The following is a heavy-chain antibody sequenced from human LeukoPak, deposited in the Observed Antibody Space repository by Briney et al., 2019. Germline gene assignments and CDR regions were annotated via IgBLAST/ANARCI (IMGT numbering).Heavy chain of an antibody. D-gene: IGHD3-22*01. CDR3: AKGERYYYDSSGFY. Sequence: GGSLRLSCAASGFTFDDYAMHWVRQAPGKGPEWVSGISWNSGSIGYADSVKGRFTISRDNAKNSLYLQMNSLRAEDTAVYYCAKGERYYYDSSGFYWGQGTLVTVSS. V-gene: IGHV3-9*01. CDR2: ISWNSGSI. J-gene: IGHJ4*02. CDR1: GFTFDDYA.